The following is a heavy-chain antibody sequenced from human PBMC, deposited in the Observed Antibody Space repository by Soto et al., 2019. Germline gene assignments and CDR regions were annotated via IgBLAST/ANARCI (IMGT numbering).Heavy chain of an antibody. V-gene: IGHV1-2*04. CDR3: ARVYDFWSGIPFDP. CDR1: GYTFTGYY. D-gene: IGHD3-3*01. Sequence: ASVKVSCKASGYTFTGYYMHWVRQAPGQGLEWMGWINPNSGGTNYAQKFQGWVTMTRDTSISTAYMELSRLRSDDTAVYYCARVYDFWSGIPFDPWGQGTLVTVSS. J-gene: IGHJ5*02. CDR2: INPNSGGT.